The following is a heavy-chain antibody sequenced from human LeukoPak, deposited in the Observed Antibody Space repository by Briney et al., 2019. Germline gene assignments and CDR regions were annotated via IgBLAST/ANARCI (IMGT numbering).Heavy chain of an antibody. CDR1: GFTFSTYG. D-gene: IGHD4-17*01. CDR3: AKEGNGDYYFDY. V-gene: IGHV3-23*01. CDR2: MSGSAGST. Sequence: PGGSLRPSCAASGFTFSTYGMSWVRQAPGKGLEWVSAMSGSAGSTYYADAVKGRFTISRDNSKNTLYLQMNSLRAEDTAVYYCAKEGNGDYYFDYWGQGTLVTVSS. J-gene: IGHJ4*02.